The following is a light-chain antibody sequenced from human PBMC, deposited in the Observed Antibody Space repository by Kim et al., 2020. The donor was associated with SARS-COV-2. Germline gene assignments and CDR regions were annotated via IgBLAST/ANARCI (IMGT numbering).Light chain of an antibody. CDR3: QSYDSSLSGFRV. V-gene: IGLV1-40*01. CDR2: GNS. CDR1: SSNIGAGYD. J-gene: IGLJ3*02. Sequence: QSVLTQPPSVSGAPGQRVTISCTGSSSNIGAGYDVHWYQQLPATAPKLLIYGNSNRPSGVPDRFSGSKSGTSASLAITGLQAEDEADYYCQSYDSSLSGFRVFGGGTKLTVL.